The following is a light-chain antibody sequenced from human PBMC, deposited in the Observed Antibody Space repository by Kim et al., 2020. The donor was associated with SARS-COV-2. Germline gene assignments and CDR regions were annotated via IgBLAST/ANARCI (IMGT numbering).Light chain of an antibody. CDR3: QQFNNFPLT. CDR2: DAS. CDR1: QGISSA. J-gene: IGKJ4*01. Sequence: SAAVGDRVTITGRESQGISSALAWYQQKPGKAPKLLILDASSWERGVPARFSGSGSGTDFTLTISSLQPADFATHYCQQFNNFPLTFGGGTNLEI. V-gene: IGKV1D-13*01.